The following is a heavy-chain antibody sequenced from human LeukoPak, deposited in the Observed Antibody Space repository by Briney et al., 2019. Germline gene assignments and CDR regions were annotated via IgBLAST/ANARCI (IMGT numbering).Heavy chain of an antibody. J-gene: IGHJ6*03. V-gene: IGHV4-39*02. Sequence: SETLSLTCTVSGDSISSSKDSWGWIPPPPGQELEWIGSIYYSGRTYNNPSLKSRVTISVDTSKNRLSLRLTSVTAADTAVYYCAKHSTKDHYYYVDVWGKGTTVTVSS. CDR2: IYYSGRT. CDR3: AKHSTKDHYYYVDV. D-gene: IGHD2-15*01. CDR1: GDSISSSKDS.